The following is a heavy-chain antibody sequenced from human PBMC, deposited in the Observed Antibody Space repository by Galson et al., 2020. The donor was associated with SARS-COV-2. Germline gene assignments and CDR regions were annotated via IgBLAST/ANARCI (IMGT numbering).Heavy chain of an antibody. V-gene: IGHV4-31*03. Sequence: ALETLSLTCTVSGGSISNGGYHWNWIRQHPGKGLEWIGDIDDSGSTHYNPSFKSRVTISVATSKNQFSLKLSSVTAADTAVYYCARDRGRLELWKTGGGFDYWGQGTLVTVSS. CDR3: ARDRGRLELWKTGGGFDY. CDR2: IDDSGST. J-gene: IGHJ4*02. CDR1: GGSISNGGYH. D-gene: IGHD3-16*01.